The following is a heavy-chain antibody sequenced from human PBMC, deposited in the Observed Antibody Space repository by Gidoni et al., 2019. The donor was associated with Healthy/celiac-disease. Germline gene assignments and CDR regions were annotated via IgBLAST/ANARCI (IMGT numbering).Heavy chain of an antibody. CDR1: GYSFTSSW. CDR3: ASSTVTTDWFDP. V-gene: IGHV5-10-1*03. CDR2: IDPSDSYT. D-gene: IGHD4-4*01. Sequence: EVQLVQSGAEVKKPGESLRISCKGSGYSFTSSWISWVRQMPGKGLEWMGRIDPSDSYTNYSPSFQGHVTISADKSISTAYLQWSSLKASDTAMYYCASSTVTTDWFDPWGQGTLVTVSS. J-gene: IGHJ5*02.